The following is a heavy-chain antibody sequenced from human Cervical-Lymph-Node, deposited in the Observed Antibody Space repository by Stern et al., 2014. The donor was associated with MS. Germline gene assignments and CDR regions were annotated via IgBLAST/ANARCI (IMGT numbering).Heavy chain of an antibody. Sequence: VQLVESGGDVVKPGGSLRLSCAASGFTFQEYNLHWVRQAPGKGLEWVSFITWNGDTTHYADSVKGRFTISRDNGKNFLFLQMHSLRAEDTALYYCTRDRAFNVGSLFDSWGQGALVTVSS. CDR3: TRDRAFNVGSLFDS. V-gene: IGHV3-43*01. D-gene: IGHD3-16*01. J-gene: IGHJ4*02. CDR2: ITWNGDTT. CDR1: GFTFQEYN.